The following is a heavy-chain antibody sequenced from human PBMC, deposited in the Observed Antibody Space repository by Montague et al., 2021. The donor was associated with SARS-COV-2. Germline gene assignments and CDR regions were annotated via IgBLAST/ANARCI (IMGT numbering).Heavy chain of an antibody. J-gene: IGHJ1*01. CDR3: ARIGDDSVGYYYIYPD. V-gene: IGHV4-61*01. Sequence: SETLSLTCTVSGASVRSGNSYWNWIRQPPGKGLEWIGYISYSGSTNYSPSLKSRVTISVDTSKNQLSLKVLSATAADTAVYYCARIGDDSVGYYYIYPDWGQGTLVTVSS. D-gene: IGHD3-22*01. CDR2: ISYSGST. CDR1: GASVRSGNSY.